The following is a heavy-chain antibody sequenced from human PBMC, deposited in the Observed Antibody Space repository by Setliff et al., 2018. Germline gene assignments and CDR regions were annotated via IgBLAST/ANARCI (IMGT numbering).Heavy chain of an antibody. J-gene: IGHJ4*02. CDR3: ARVRKGYSGYDFGDY. CDR1: GGSISSYY. D-gene: IGHD5-12*01. CDR2: IYYSGST. V-gene: IGHV4-59*01. Sequence: PSETLSLTCTVSGGSISSYYWSWIRQPPGKGLEWIGSIYYSGSTNYNPSLKSRVTISLDTSRNQFSLKLRSVTAADTAVYYCARVRKGYSGYDFGDYWGQGTLVTVSS.